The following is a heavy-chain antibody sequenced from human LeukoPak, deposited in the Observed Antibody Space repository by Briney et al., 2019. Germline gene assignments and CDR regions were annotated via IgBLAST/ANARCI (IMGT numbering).Heavy chain of an antibody. J-gene: IGHJ4*02. CDR3: ARRDPNYVWGSYRF. CDR2: SNHIGRT. Sequence: SETLSLTCAINGGYFTGYYWTWTRQPPGKGLDWIGESNHIGRTAYNPSLKSRVSISVDSSKNQFSLKLHSVTAADTARYYCARRDPNYVWGSYRFWGQGALVIVSS. D-gene: IGHD3-16*02. V-gene: IGHV4-34*01. CDR1: GGYFTGYY.